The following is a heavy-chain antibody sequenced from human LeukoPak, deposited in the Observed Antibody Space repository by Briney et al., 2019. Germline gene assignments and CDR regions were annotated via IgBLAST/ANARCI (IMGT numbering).Heavy chain of an antibody. CDR2: FDPEDGET. CDR1: GYTLTELS. J-gene: IGHJ6*02. CDR3: ATFQPPYCSSTSCYVGLGYYYYGMDV. D-gene: IGHD2-2*01. V-gene: IGHV1-24*01. Sequence: GASVKVSCKVSGYTLTELSMHWVRQAPGKGLEWMGGFDPEDGETIYAQKFQGRVTMTEDTSTDTAYMELSSLRSEDTAVYYCATFQPPYCSSTSCYVGLGYYYYGMDVWGQGTTVTVSS.